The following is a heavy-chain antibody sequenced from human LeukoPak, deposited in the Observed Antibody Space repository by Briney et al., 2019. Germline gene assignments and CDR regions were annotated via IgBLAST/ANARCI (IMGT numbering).Heavy chain of an antibody. V-gene: IGHV3-48*01. CDR3: ASGPVVPYPYNWFDP. CDR2: ISSSSSTI. D-gene: IGHD4-23*01. Sequence: GGSLRLSCAASGFTFSSHSMNWVRQAPGKGLEWVSYISSSSSTIYYADSVKGRFTISRDNAKNSLYLQMNSLRAEDTAVYYCASGPVVPYPYNWFDPWGQGTLVTVSS. CDR1: GFTFSSHS. J-gene: IGHJ5*02.